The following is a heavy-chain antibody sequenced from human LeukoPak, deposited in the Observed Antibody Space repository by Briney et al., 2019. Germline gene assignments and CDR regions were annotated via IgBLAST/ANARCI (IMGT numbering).Heavy chain of an antibody. D-gene: IGHD2-2*02. CDR3: ARGRRAPLIPSAIYYYYPMDV. J-gene: IGHJ6*03. CDR1: GASIISDTYY. CDR2: IYYSGST. Sequence: SETLSLTCTVSGASIISDTYYWGWIRQPPGKGLEWLGSIYYSGSTYYSPSLKSRVTMSVDTSTNQFSLKLISVTAADTALYYCARGRRAPLIPSAIYYYYPMDVWGKGTTVTVSS. V-gene: IGHV4-39*07.